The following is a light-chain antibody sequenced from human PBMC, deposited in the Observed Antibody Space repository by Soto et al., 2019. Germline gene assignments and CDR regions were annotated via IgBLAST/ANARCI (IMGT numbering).Light chain of an antibody. CDR2: EGS. J-gene: IGLJ2*01. CDR1: SSDVGSYNL. CDR3: GSYAGSSIV. V-gene: IGLV2-23*01. Sequence: QSALTQPASVSGSPGQSITISCTGTSSDVGSYNLVSWYQQHPGKAPKLMIYEGSKRPSGVSNRFSGSKSGNTASLTISGLQAEDEADYYCGSYAGSSIVFGGGTKVTVL.